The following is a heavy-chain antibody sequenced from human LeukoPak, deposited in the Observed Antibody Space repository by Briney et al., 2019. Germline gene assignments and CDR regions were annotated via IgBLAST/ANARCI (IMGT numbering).Heavy chain of an antibody. J-gene: IGHJ4*02. D-gene: IGHD3-9*01. CDR2: IYPGDSDI. Sequence: GESLKISCKGSGYSFTSYWIGWVRQMPGKGLEWMGIIYPGDSDIRYSPSFQGQATISADKSISTAYLQWSSLKASDTAMYYCARHDSGYDILTGYTQFDYWGQGTLVTVSS. CDR3: ARHDSGYDILTGYTQFDY. V-gene: IGHV5-51*01. CDR1: GYSFTSYW.